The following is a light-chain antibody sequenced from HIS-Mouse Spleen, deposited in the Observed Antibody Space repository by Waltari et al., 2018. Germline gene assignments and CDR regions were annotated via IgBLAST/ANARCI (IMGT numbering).Light chain of an antibody. CDR1: SSDVGGYNY. V-gene: IGLV2-14*03. CDR2: DVS. Sequence: QSALTQPASVSGSPGQSITISCTGTSSDVGGYNYVSWDQQHPGKAPKLMIYDVSNRPSGVSNRFTGSKSGNTASLAISGLQAEDVAEYYCSSYTSSSTYVFGTGTKVTVL. CDR3: SSYTSSSTYV. J-gene: IGLJ1*01.